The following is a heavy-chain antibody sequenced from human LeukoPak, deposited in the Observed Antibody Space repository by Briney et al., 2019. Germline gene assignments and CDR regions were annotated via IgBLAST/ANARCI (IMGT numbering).Heavy chain of an antibody. J-gene: IGHJ5*02. CDR1: GLTFNIYP. D-gene: IGHD2-15*01. CDR3: ARGLPSGGYWIDT. V-gene: IGHV3-33*01. CDR2: VWADGSNT. Sequence: GRSLRLSCTASGLTFNIYPMHWVRQAPGKGLEWVGVVWADGSNTYYGDSVKGRFTISRDNSENTLYLQMNSLRIDDTAVYYCARGLPSGGYWIDTWGQGTLVTVSS.